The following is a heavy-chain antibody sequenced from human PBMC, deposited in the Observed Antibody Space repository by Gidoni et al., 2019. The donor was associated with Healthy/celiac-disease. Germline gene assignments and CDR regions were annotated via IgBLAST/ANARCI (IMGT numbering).Heavy chain of an antibody. V-gene: IGHV3-23*01. Sequence: EVQLLESGGGLVQPGGYLRLSCAASGFTFSSYAMSWVRQAPGKGLEWVSAISGSGGSTYYADSVKGRFTISRDNSKNTLYLQMNSLRAEDTAVYYCAKETNYYDSSGSEAFDIWGQGTMVTVFS. D-gene: IGHD3-22*01. CDR1: GFTFSSYA. CDR2: ISGSGGST. CDR3: AKETNYYDSSGSEAFDI. J-gene: IGHJ3*02.